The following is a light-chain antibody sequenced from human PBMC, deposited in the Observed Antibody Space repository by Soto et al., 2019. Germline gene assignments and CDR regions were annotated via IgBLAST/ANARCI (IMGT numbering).Light chain of an antibody. CDR1: QSVSSN. CDR3: QQYNNWPMYT. J-gene: IGKJ2*01. Sequence: EIVMTQSPATLSVSPGERATLSCRASQSVSSNLAWYQQKPGQAPRLLIYGASTRATGIPARFSGSGSGTEFTLIISSQQSEDFAVYYCQQYNNWPMYTFGQGTKLEIK. CDR2: GAS. V-gene: IGKV3-15*01.